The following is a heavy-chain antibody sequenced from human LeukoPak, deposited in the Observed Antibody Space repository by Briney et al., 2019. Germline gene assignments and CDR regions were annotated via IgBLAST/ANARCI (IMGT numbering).Heavy chain of an antibody. D-gene: IGHD2-15*01. CDR3: ARAGRWSPRV. J-gene: IGHJ4*02. CDR1: DGSISSYY. V-gene: IGHV4-59*01. CDR2: IYYSGST. Sequence: SETLSLTCTVSDGSISSYYWSWIRQPPGKGLERIGYIYYSGSTKYNPSLKSRVTISVDTSKNQFSLKLSSVTAADTAVYYCARAGRWSPRVWGQGTLVTVSS.